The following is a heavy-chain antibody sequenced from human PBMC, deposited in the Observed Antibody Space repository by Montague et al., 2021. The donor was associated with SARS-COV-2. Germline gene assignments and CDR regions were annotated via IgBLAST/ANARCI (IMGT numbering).Heavy chain of an antibody. D-gene: IGHD6-19*01. J-gene: IGHJ3*02. Sequence: SETLSLTCTVSGGSISSSSYYWGWIRQPPGKGLEWIGSIYYSGSTYYNPSLKSRVTISVDTSKNQFSLKLSSVTAADTAVYYCAGHDIAKVQWLVLIEGNNGGFDIGGQGTIVTVSS. CDR2: IYYSGST. CDR1: GGSISSSSYY. V-gene: IGHV4-39*01. CDR3: AGHDIAKVQWLVLIEGNNGGFDI.